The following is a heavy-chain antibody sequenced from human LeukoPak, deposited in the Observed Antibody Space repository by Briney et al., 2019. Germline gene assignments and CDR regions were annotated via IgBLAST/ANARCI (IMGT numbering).Heavy chain of an antibody. CDR2: IWYDGSNK. CDR1: GFTFSSYG. V-gene: IGHV3-33*06. Sequence: PGGSLRLSCAASGFTFSSYGMHWVRQAPGKGLEWVAVIWYDGSNKYYADSVKGRFTISRDNSKNTLYLQMNSLRAEDTAVYYCAKDTSKWELLLGFDYWGQGTLVTVSS. D-gene: IGHD1-26*01. CDR3: AKDTSKWELLLGFDY. J-gene: IGHJ4*02.